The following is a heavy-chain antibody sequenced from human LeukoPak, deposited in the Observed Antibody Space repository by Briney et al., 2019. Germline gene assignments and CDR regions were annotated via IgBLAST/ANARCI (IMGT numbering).Heavy chain of an antibody. CDR3: AREIGPRQLHLWGSAFDY. D-gene: IGHD5-18*01. J-gene: IGHJ4*02. Sequence: ASVKVSYKASGYTFTGYYMHWVRQAPGQGLEWMGWINPNSGGTNYAQKFQGRVTMTRDTSTTTVYMELSSLRSEDTAMYYCAREIGPRQLHLWGSAFDYWGQGTLVTVSS. CDR1: GYTFTGYY. V-gene: IGHV1-2*02. CDR2: INPNSGGT.